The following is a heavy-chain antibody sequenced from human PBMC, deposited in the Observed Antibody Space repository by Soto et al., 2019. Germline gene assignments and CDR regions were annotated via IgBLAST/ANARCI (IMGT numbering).Heavy chain of an antibody. J-gene: IGHJ6*02. V-gene: IGHV1-58*01. CDR3: AARYLGDRDYYYYGMDV. D-gene: IGHD2-2*02. CDR2: IVVGSGNT. Sequence: GASVKVSSKASGFTFTSSSVQWVRQARGQRLEWIGWIVVGSGNTNYAQKFQERVTITRDMSTSTAYMELSSLRSEDTAVYYCAARYLGDRDYYYYGMDVWGQGTTVTVSS. CDR1: GFTFTSSS.